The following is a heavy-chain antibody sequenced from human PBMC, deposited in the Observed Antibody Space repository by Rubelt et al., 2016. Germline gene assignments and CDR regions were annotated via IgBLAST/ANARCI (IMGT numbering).Heavy chain of an antibody. CDR3: AGIAVAGIHYFDY. Sequence: QVQLQESGPGLVKPSETLSLTCTVSGGSISSYYWSWIRQPPGKGLEWIGYIYYSGSTNYNPSLQSAVTRSVDTSKNQFSLMLSSVTAADTAVDYCAGIAVAGIHYFDYWGQGTLVTVSS. CDR1: GGSISSYY. J-gene: IGHJ4*02. D-gene: IGHD6-19*01. CDR2: IYYSGST. V-gene: IGHV4-59*08.